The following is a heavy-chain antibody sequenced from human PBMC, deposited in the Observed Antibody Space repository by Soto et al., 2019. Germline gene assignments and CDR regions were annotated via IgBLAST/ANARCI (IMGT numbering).Heavy chain of an antibody. CDR1: GGSISSGGYY. J-gene: IGHJ4*02. D-gene: IGHD1-26*01. CDR2: ISYSGST. V-gene: IGHV4-31*03. Sequence: QVQLQESGPGLVKPSQTLSLTCTVSGGSISSGGYYWSWIRQHPGKGLEWIGYISYSGSTYYNTSLKSRVTISVDTSKNQCSLKLSSVTAADTAVYYGARSYYGYFDYWGQGTLVAVSS. CDR3: ARSYYGYFDY.